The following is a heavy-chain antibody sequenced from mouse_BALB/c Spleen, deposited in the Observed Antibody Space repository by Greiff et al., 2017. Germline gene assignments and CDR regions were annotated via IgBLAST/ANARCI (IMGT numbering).Heavy chain of an antibody. CDR1: GYTFSSYW. D-gene: IGHD2-2*01. CDR2: ILPGSGST. V-gene: IGHV1-9*01. Sequence: QVQLQQSGAELMKPGASVKISCKATGYTFSSYWIEWVKQRPGHGLEWIGEILPGSGSTNYNEKFKGKATFTADTSSNTAYMQLSSLTSEDSAVYYCARPFYYGYDYAMDYWGQGTSVTVSS. CDR3: ARPFYYGYDYAMDY. J-gene: IGHJ4*01.